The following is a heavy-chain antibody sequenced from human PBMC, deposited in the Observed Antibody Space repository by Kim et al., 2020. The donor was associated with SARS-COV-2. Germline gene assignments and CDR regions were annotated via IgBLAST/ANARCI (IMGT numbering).Heavy chain of an antibody. D-gene: IGHD2-2*01. CDR3: AKDLRAVVVPAAIGGNDY. CDR2: ISYDGSNK. CDR1: GFTFSSYG. Sequence: GGSLRLSCAASGFTFSSYGMHWVRQAPGKGLEWVAVISYDGSNKYYADSVKGRFTISRDNSKNTLYLQMNSLRAEDTAVYYCAKDLRAVVVPAAIGGNDYWGQGTLVTVSS. V-gene: IGHV3-30*18. J-gene: IGHJ4*02.